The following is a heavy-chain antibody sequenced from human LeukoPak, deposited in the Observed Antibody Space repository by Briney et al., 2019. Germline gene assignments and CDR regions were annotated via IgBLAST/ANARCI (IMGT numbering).Heavy chain of an antibody. CDR3: AKDHGTAVAGFYY. Sequence: TGGSLRLSCAASGFSLSTYGVSWVRQPPGKGLEWVSGITGTGRSTYYADSVKGRFTVSRDTSKNTLYLQMNSLRAEDTAIYYCAKDHGTAVAGFYYWGQGTLVTVSS. CDR1: GFSLSTYG. V-gene: IGHV3-23*01. D-gene: IGHD6-19*01. CDR2: ITGTGRST. J-gene: IGHJ4*02.